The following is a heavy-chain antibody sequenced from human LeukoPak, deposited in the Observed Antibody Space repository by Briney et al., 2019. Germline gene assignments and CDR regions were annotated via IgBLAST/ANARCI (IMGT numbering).Heavy chain of an antibody. CDR2: ISSSGSTI. Sequence: GGSLKLSCAASGFTFSGYEMNWVRQAPGKGLEWVSYISSSGSTIYYADSVKGRFTISRDNAKNSLYLQMNSLRAEDTAVYYCARASRRGYYGAAFDIWGQGTMVTVSS. D-gene: IGHD3-3*01. CDR1: GFTFSGYE. CDR3: ARASRRGYYGAAFDI. V-gene: IGHV3-48*03. J-gene: IGHJ3*02.